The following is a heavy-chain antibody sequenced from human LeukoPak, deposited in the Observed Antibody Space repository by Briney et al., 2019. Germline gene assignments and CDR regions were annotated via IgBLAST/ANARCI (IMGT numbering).Heavy chain of an antibody. J-gene: IGHJ3*02. CDR3: ASRPPDYYDSSGYWERGAFDI. V-gene: IGHV4-39*01. Sequence: PSETLSLTCTVYGGSISSSSYYWGWIRQPPGKGLEWIGSIYYSGSTYYNPSLKSRVTISVDTSKNQFSLKLSSVTAADTAVYYCASRPPDYYDSSGYWERGAFDIWGQGTMVTVSS. D-gene: IGHD3-22*01. CDR2: IYYSGST. CDR1: GGSISSSSYY.